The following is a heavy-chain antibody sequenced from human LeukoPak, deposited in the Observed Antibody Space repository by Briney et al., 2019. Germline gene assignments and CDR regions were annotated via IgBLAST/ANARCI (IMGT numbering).Heavy chain of an antibody. Sequence: GGSLRLSCAASGFTFSRYAMSWVRQAPGKGLEWVSAISGSGGSTYYGASVRGRFTISRDNSKNTLYLQMNSLRAEDTAVYYCAKDDDSSGYYVIDYWGQGTLVTVSS. CDR2: ISGSGGST. CDR3: AKDDDSSGYYVIDY. V-gene: IGHV3-23*01. D-gene: IGHD3-22*01. J-gene: IGHJ4*02. CDR1: GFTFSRYA.